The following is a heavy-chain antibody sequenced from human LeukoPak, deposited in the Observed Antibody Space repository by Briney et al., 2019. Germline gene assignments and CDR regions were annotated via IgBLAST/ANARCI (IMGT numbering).Heavy chain of an antibody. D-gene: IGHD3-3*01. Sequence: SETLSLTCAAYGGSFSGYYWSWIRQPPGKGLEWIGEINHSGSTNYNPCLKCRFTISVDTSKNQFSLKLSSVTAADTAVYYCARELMTGYYDFWSGYSSWYFDLWGRGTLVTVSS. V-gene: IGHV4-34*01. J-gene: IGHJ2*01. CDR2: INHSGST. CDR3: ARELMTGYYDFWSGYSSWYFDL. CDR1: GGSFSGYY.